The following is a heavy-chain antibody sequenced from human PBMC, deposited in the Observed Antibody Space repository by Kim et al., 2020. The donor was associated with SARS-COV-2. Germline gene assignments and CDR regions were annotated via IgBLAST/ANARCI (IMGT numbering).Heavy chain of an antibody. CDR3: AKKTVSSGYYYYFDY. Sequence: GGSLRLSCAASGFTFSTYAMSWVRQAPGRGLEWVSAISGAGVGTYYADSVRGRFTISRDNSKHTLYLQMDSLGAEDTAVYYCAKKTVSSGYYYYFDYWGQGTLVTVSS. CDR1: GFTFSTYA. J-gene: IGHJ4*02. CDR2: ISGAGVGT. V-gene: IGHV3-23*01. D-gene: IGHD3-22*01.